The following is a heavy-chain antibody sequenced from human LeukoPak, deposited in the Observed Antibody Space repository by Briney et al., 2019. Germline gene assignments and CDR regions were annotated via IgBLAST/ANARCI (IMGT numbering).Heavy chain of an antibody. CDR2: IGAYNGNT. CDR3: ARDSVDGSGTYYNDSPDY. Sequence: ASVKVSCKASGYTFSSYGISWVRQAPGQGLEWMAWIGAYNGNTDYAQNLRGRVTMTTDTSTSTAYMELRSLRSDDTAVYYCARDSVDGSGTYYNDSPDYWGQGTLVTVSS. CDR1: GYTFSSYG. V-gene: IGHV1-18*01. J-gene: IGHJ4*02. D-gene: IGHD3-10*01.